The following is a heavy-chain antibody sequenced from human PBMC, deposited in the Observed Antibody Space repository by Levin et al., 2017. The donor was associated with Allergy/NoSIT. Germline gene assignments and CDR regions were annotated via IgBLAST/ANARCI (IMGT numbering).Heavy chain of an antibody. CDR3: ARLTPYYDFWSGYSVGRYYYYGMDV. J-gene: IGHJ6*02. Sequence: SCTVSGGSISSYYWSWIRQPPGKGLEWIGYIYYSGSTNYNPSLKSRVTISVDTSKNQFSLKLSSVTAADTAVYYCARLTPYYDFWSGYSVGRYYYYGMDVWGQGTTVTVSS. CDR1: GGSISSYY. D-gene: IGHD3-3*01. V-gene: IGHV4-59*08. CDR2: IYYSGST.